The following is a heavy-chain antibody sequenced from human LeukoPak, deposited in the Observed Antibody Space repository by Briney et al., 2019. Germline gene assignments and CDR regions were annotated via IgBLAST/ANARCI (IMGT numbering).Heavy chain of an antibody. Sequence: PSETLSLPCAVSGGSISSGGYSWSWIRQPPAKGLVWIGYIFYSGRTYYIPSLKSRVTISVDRSKNQFSLKLSSVTAADTAVYYCVRGGTVIVDSLAPWGQGLLVTVSS. CDR2: IFYSGRT. D-gene: IGHD2-8*02. J-gene: IGHJ5*02. CDR3: VRGGTVIVDSLAP. CDR1: GGSISSGGYS. V-gene: IGHV4-30-2*01.